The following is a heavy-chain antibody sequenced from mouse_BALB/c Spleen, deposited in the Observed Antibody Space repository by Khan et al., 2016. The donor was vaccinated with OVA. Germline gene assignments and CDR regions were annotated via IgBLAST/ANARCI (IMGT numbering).Heavy chain of an antibody. V-gene: IGHV1S132*01. CDR3: AREEPLYYFEF. CDR2: IYPGTANT. J-gene: IGHJ2*01. CDR1: GYIFTSYW. D-gene: IGHD6-1*01. Sequence: VQLQQSGAELVRPGASVKLSCKTSGYIFTSYWIHWVKQRSGQGLEWMARIYPGTANTYYSEKVKDKATLTADKSSSTAYMQLSSQKSEDSAVYFCAREEPLYYFEFWGQGTTLTDAS.